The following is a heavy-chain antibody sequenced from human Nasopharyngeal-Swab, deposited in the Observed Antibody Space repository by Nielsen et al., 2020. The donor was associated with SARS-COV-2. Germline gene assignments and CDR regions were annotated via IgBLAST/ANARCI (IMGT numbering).Heavy chain of an antibody. Sequence: GESLKISCAASGFTFSSYAMHWVRQAPGKGLEWVAVISYDGSNKYYADSVKGRFTISRDNSKITLYLQMNSLRAEDTAVYYCARVPILWFGELYGMDVWGQGTTVTVSS. D-gene: IGHD3-10*01. CDR2: ISYDGSNK. CDR3: ARVPILWFGELYGMDV. J-gene: IGHJ6*02. V-gene: IGHV3-30-3*01. CDR1: GFTFSSYA.